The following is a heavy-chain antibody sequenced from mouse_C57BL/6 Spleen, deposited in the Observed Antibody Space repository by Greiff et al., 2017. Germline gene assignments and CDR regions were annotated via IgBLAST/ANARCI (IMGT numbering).Heavy chain of an antibody. J-gene: IGHJ2*01. Sequence: EVQGVESGGGLVKPGGSLKLSCAASGFTFSSYAMSWVRQTPEKRLEWVATISDGGSYTYYPDNVKGRFTISRDNAKNNLYLQLSHLTSEDTAMYYCARERDGDYFAYWGQGTTLTVSS. CDR1: GFTFSSYA. CDR3: ARERDGDYFAY. V-gene: IGHV5-4*01. CDR2: ISDGGSYT. D-gene: IGHD3-3*01.